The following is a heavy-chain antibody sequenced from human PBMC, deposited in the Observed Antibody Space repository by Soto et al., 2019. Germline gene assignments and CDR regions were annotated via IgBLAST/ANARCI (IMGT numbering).Heavy chain of an antibody. J-gene: IGHJ4*02. CDR1: GFSVSSNGAR. CDR3: VHGTLGSFGHVYFDY. V-gene: IGHV2-5*02. CDR2: IYWDDDK. D-gene: IGHD3-3*02. Sequence: QITLKESGPPLVNHTQTLTLTCSLSGFSVSSNGARVGWIRQPPGKALEWLALIYWDDDKHYNPSLKTRLIITKDTSKNQVVLTVTDMDPVDTATYYCVHGTLGSFGHVYFDYWGPGTLVTVSS.